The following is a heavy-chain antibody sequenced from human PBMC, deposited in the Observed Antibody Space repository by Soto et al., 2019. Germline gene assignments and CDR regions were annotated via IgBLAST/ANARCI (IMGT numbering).Heavy chain of an antibody. CDR3: ARSLFLASTDTEPFDY. Sequence: EVQLLESGGGLVQPGGSLVLSCAASRFTFSSYAMSWVRQAPGKGLEWVSSISGGGNDAYYADSVKGRFTISRDNSQNTQYLQMSSLRADVTAVYYCARSLFLASTDTEPFDYWGQGALVTVSS. D-gene: IGHD3-3*02. V-gene: IGHV3-23*01. CDR1: RFTFSSYA. J-gene: IGHJ4*02. CDR2: ISGGGNDA.